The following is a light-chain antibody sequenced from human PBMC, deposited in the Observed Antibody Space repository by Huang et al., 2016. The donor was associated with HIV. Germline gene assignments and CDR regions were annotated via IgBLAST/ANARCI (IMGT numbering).Light chain of an antibody. CDR3: QQYNDWPRS. CDR1: QNISTN. V-gene: IGKV3-15*01. Sequence: EIVMTQSPGTLSVAPGERATLSCRASQNISTNLAWFQQKPGQAPRLLIYAASTRPAGFPARFSGSGSRTEFTLTISSLQSEDIAVYYCQQYNDWPRSFGQGTKVEIK. CDR2: AAS. J-gene: IGKJ1*01.